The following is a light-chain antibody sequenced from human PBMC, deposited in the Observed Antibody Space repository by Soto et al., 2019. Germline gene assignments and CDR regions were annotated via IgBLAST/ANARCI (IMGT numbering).Light chain of an antibody. CDR1: QSVSSSY. CDR2: GAS. V-gene: IGKV3-20*01. J-gene: IGKJ5*01. CDR3: QQYGSSPVT. Sequence: EIVLTQSPGTLSLSPGERATLSCRASQSVSSSYLAWYQQKPGQAPRLLIYGASSRATGIPDRFSGSGSGTDFTLTISRMEPEDFEVYYCQQYGSSPVTFGQGTRLEIK.